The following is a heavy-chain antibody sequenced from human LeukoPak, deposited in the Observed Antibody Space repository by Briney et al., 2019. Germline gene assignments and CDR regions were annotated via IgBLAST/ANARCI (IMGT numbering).Heavy chain of an antibody. J-gene: IGHJ5*02. D-gene: IGHD5-24*01. CDR3: ARADGDRDGYNFWFDP. Sequence: SQTLSLTCAISGDSVSRNSAAWNWIRQSPSRGLEWLGRTYYRSKWYNDYAVSVESRITINPDTSKNQFSLQLNSVTPADTAVYYCARADGDRDGYNFWFDPWGQGTLVTVSS. V-gene: IGHV6-1*01. CDR2: TYYRSKWYN. CDR1: GDSVSRNSAA.